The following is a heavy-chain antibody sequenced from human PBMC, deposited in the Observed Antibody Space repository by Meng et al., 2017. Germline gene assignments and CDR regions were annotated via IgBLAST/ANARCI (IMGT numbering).Heavy chain of an antibody. V-gene: IGHV1-2*06. CDR1: GYTFTGYY. CDR2: INPNSCGT. CDR3: ARDQCSGGICYGDY. J-gene: IGHJ4*02. D-gene: IGHD2-15*01. Sequence: QVLLCRSGMEVTTPWASVKVSLKASGYTFTGYYMHRMRHAPGHGLEWMGRINPNSCGTDYAQKLQGRVTMTRYTSISTAYMELSSLSFYDTAVYYCARDQCSGGICYGDYWGQGTLVTVSS.